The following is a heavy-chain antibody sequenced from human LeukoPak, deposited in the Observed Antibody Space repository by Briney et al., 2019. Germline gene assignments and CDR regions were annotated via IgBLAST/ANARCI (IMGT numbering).Heavy chain of an antibody. V-gene: IGHV4-61*02. J-gene: IGHJ4*02. D-gene: IGHD2-21*02. CDR3: AGCPEYCGGDCYSCYFDY. CDR2: IYTSGST. CDR1: GGSISSGSYY. Sequence: SETLSLTCTVSGGSISSGSYYWSWIRQPAGKGLEWIGRIYTSGSTNYNPSLKSRVTISVDTSKNQFSLKLSSVTAADTAVYYCAGCPEYCGGDCYSCYFDYWGQGTLVTVSS.